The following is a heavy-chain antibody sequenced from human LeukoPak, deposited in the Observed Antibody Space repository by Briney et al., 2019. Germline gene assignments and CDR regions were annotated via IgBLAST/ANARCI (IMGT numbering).Heavy chain of an antibody. CDR1: GGSISSSNW. Sequence: SETLSLTCAVSGGSISSSNWWSWVRQPPGKGLEWIGEINHSGSTNYNPSLKSRVTISVDTSKNQFSLKLSSVTAADTAVYYCARSQTTVDKGFDPWGQGTLVTVSS. CDR3: ARSQTTVDKGFDP. CDR2: INHSGST. D-gene: IGHD4-17*01. V-gene: IGHV4-4*02. J-gene: IGHJ5*02.